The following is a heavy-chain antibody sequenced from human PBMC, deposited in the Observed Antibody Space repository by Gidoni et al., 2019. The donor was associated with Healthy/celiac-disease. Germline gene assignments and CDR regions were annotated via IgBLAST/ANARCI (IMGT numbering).Heavy chain of an antibody. V-gene: IGHV4-39*01. D-gene: IGHD6-13*01. CDR2: IYYSGST. Sequence: QLQLQESGPGLVKPSETLSLTCTVSGGSISSSSYYWGWIRQPPGKGLEWIGSIYYSGSTYYNPSLKSRVTISVDTSKNQFSLKLSSVTAADTAVYYCASRLFQQLVPFPFDYWGQGTLVTVSS. CDR1: GGSISSSSYY. J-gene: IGHJ4*02. CDR3: ASRLFQQLVPFPFDY.